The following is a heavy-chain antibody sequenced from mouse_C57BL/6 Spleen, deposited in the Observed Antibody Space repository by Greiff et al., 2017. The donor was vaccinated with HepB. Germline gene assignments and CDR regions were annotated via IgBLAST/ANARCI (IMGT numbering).Heavy chain of an antibody. V-gene: IGHV1-81*01. Sequence: VQLQQSGAELARPGASVKLSCKASGYTFTSYGISWVKQRTGQGLEWIGEIYPRSGNTYYNEKFKGKATLTADTSSSTAYMELRSLTSEDSAVYFCARRLLYDGYYTRCAYWGQGTLVTVSA. D-gene: IGHD2-3*01. CDR1: GYTFTSYG. CDR2: IYPRSGNT. CDR3: ARRLLYDGYYTRCAY. J-gene: IGHJ3*01.